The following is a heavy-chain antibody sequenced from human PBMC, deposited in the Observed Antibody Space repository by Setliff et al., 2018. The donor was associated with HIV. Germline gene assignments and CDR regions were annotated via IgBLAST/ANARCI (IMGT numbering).Heavy chain of an antibody. CDR1: GGTFSTYV. CDR2: IIPIFGTA. CDR3: ARAREMATINYFYYYMDV. D-gene: IGHD5-12*01. J-gene: IGHJ6*03. V-gene: IGHV1-69*13. Sequence: GASVKVSCKTSGGTFSTYVISWVRQAPGQGLEWMGGIIPIFGTANYAQKFQGRVTITADESTSTAYMELSSLTSEDTAVYYCARAREMATINYFYYYMDVWGKGTTVTVS.